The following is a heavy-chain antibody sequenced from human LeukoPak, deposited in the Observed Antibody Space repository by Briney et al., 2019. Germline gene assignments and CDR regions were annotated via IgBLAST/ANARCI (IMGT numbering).Heavy chain of an antibody. J-gene: IGHJ4*02. CDR3: ARDLWFGEPDY. V-gene: IGHV3-21*01. CDR1: GFTFSSYS. Sequence: GGSLRLSCAASGFTFSSYSMNWVRQAPGKGLEWVSSISSSSSYIYYADSVKGRFIISRDNAKNSLYLQMNSLRAEDTAVYYCARDLWFGEPDYWGQGTLVTVSS. CDR2: ISSSSSYI. D-gene: IGHD3-10*01.